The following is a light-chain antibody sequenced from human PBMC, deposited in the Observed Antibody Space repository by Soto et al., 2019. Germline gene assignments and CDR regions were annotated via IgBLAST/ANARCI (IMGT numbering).Light chain of an antibody. CDR1: QSISSSY. V-gene: IGKV3-20*01. J-gene: IGKJ2*01. CDR3: QQYGSSPYT. Sequence: EIVLTQSPGTVSLSPGERATLSCRASQSISSSYLAWYQQNAGQAPRLLIYGASSRATGIPDRFSGSGSGTDFTLPISRLEPEDCAVYYCQQYGSSPYTFGQGTKLEIK. CDR2: GAS.